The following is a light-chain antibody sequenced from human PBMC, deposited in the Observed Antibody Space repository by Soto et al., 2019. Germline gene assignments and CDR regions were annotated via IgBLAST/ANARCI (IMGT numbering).Light chain of an antibody. V-gene: IGKV3-15*01. CDR2: GAS. CDR1: QSVSSN. J-gene: IGKJ4*01. CDR3: QQYNNWPPST. Sequence: EIVMTQSPATLSVSPGERATLSCRASQSVSSNLAWYQQKPGQAPRLLIYGASTRATGIPARFSGSGSGTELTLTISSLQSEDFAVHYCQQYNNWPPSTFGGGTKVEIK.